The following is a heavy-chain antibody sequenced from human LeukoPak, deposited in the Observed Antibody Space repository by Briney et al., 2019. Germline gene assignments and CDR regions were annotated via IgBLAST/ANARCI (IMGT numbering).Heavy chain of an antibody. D-gene: IGHD6-13*01. Sequence: ASVKVFCKASGGTFSSYAISWARQAPGQGLEWMGGIIPIFGTANYAQKFQGRVTITADKSTSTAYMELSSLRSEDTAVYYCARGGYPTLSSWLDYWGQGTLVTVSS. J-gene: IGHJ4*02. CDR1: GGTFSSYA. CDR2: IIPIFGTA. V-gene: IGHV1-69*06. CDR3: ARGGYPTLSSWLDY.